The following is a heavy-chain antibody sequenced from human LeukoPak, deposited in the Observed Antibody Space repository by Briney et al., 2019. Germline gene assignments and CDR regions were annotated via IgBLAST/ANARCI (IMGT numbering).Heavy chain of an antibody. V-gene: IGHV4-61*08. CDR2: IYYSGST. Sequence: SETLSLTCTVSGGSISSGDYYWSWIRQPPGKGLEWIGYIYYSGSTNYNPSLKSRVTISVDTSKNQFSLKLSSVTAADTAVYYCAREAGLPPDAFDIWGQGTMVTVSS. CDR1: GGSISSGDYY. CDR3: AREAGLPPDAFDI. J-gene: IGHJ3*02.